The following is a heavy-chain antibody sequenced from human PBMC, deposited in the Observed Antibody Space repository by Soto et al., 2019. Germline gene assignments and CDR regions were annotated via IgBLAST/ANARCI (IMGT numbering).Heavy chain of an antibody. V-gene: IGHV1-18*01. CDR3: ARGHSTVYCYYYMDV. J-gene: IGHJ6*03. D-gene: IGHD2-2*01. CDR2: ISAYNGNT. Sequence: QGLEWMGWISAYNGNTKYAQKYQGRVTMTTDTSTSTTYMELRSLRSDDTAVYYCARGHSTVYCYYYMDVWGEGLSVSV.